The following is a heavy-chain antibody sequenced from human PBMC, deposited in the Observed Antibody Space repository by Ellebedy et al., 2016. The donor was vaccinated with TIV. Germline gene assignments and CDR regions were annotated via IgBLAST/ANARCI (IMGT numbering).Heavy chain of an antibody. J-gene: IGHJ4*02. D-gene: IGHD3-9*01. V-gene: IGHV3-30-3*01. CDR3: ATDRGYFTFDY. CDR1: GFTFSSYA. CDR2: ISYDGSNK. Sequence: GESLKISCAASGFTFSSYAMHWVRQAPGKGLEWVAVISYDGSNKYYADSVKGRFTISRDNSKNTLYLQMNSLRADDTAVYYCATDRGYFTFDYWGQGSLITVSS.